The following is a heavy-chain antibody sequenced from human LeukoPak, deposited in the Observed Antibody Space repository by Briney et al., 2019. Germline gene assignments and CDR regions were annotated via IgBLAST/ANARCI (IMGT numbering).Heavy chain of an antibody. V-gene: IGHV3-13*01. J-gene: IGHJ5*02. CDR3: ARGGDEGFDP. Sequence: PGGSLRLSCAVSGFSFSSYDMHWVRQPAGKGLEWVGGIGTAGDSYYAGSVKGRFTISGENAKNSLYLQMNSLRAGDTAVYYCARGGDEGFDPWGQGTLVTVSS. CDR1: GFSFSSYD. CDR2: IGTAGDS. D-gene: IGHD3-10*01.